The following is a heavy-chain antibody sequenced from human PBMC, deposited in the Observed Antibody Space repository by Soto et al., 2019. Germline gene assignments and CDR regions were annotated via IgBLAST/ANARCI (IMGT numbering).Heavy chain of an antibody. Sequence: SETLSLTCAVYGGSFSGYYWSWIRQPPGKGLEWIGEINHSGSTNYNPSLKSRVTISVDTSKNQFSPKLSSVTAADTAVFYCARESKWNDEYYFDYWGQGTQVTVSS. J-gene: IGHJ4*02. D-gene: IGHD1-1*01. V-gene: IGHV4-34*01. CDR1: GGSFSGYY. CDR3: ARESKWNDEYYFDY. CDR2: INHSGST.